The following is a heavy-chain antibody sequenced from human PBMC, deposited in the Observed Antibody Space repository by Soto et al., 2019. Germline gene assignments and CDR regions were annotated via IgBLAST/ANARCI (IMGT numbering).Heavy chain of an antibody. V-gene: IGHV3-30-3*01. CDR1: GFTFSSYA. J-gene: IGHJ4*02. D-gene: IGHD2-2*01. Sequence: QVQLVESGGGVVQPGRSLRLSCAASGFTFSSYAMHWVRQAPGKGLEWVAVISYDGSNKYYADSVKGRFTISRDNSKNTLYLQMNSLRAEDTTVYYCARDGSHTGYCISTSCYVPPVDYWGQGTLVTVSS. CDR3: ARDGSHTGYCISTSCYVPPVDY. CDR2: ISYDGSNK.